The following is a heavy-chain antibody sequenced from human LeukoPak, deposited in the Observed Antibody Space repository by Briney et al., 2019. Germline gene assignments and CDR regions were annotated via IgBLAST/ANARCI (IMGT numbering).Heavy chain of an antibody. CDR3: ASDLMDYSNPMDV. J-gene: IGHJ6*03. D-gene: IGHD4-11*01. V-gene: IGHV1-2*02. Sequence: APVKVSCKASGYTFTGYYMHWVRQAPGQGLERMGWINPNSGGTNYAQKFQGRVTMTRDTSISTAYMELSRLRSDDTAVYYCASDLMDYSNPMDVWGKGTTVTVSS. CDR1: GYTFTGYY. CDR2: INPNSGGT.